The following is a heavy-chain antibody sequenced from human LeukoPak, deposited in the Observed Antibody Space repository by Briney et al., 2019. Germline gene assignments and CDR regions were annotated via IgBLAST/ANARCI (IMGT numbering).Heavy chain of an antibody. CDR2: IYPSEIT. V-gene: IGHV4-59*08. CDR1: TGSTTNVY. Sequence: PSETLSLTCTVPTGSTTNVYWSWVRQPPGKGLEWIAYIYPSEITNYTPSLKSRVTISVDTSKNHSSLEVSSVTAADTAVYYCARHNVGYCSGGPCRYYLDNWGQGTLVTVSS. J-gene: IGHJ4*02. CDR3: ARHNVGYCSGGPCRYYLDN. D-gene: IGHD2-15*01.